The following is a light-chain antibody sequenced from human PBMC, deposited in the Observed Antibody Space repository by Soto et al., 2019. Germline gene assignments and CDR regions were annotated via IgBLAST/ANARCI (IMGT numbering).Light chain of an antibody. V-gene: IGLV2-14*01. CDR2: EVS. CDR3: SSYTSSSTRGGV. Sequence: QSALTQPASVSGSPGQSITISCTGTSSDVGGYNYVSWYQQHPGKAPKLMIYEVSNRPSGVSNRFSGSKSGNMASLTISGLQAEDEADYYCSSYTSSSTRGGVFGTGTKVTVL. CDR1: SSDVGGYNY. J-gene: IGLJ1*01.